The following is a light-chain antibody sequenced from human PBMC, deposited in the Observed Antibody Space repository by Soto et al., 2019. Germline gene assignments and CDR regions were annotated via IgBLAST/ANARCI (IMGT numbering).Light chain of an antibody. CDR1: QTVSNSY. J-gene: IGKJ4*01. CDR2: DAS. CDR3: QQRSNWPSLT. V-gene: IGKV3-11*01. Sequence: EIVLTQSPGTLSLSPGERATLSYRASQTVSNSYLAWYQQKPGQTPRLLISDASNRATGIPARFSGSGSETDFTLTISSLEPEDSAVYYCQQRSNWPSLTFGGGTKVEIK.